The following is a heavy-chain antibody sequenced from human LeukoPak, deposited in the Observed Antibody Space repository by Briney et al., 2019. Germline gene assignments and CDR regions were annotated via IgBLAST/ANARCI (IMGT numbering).Heavy chain of an antibody. Sequence: PSETLSLTCTVSGGSISTSNYHWSWIRQPPGKGLEWIGEINHSGSTNYNPSLKSRVTISVDTSKNQFSLKLSSVTAADTAVYYCARARSRITMIVVRRPDAFDIWGQGTMVTVSS. V-gene: IGHV4-39*07. CDR3: ARARSRITMIVVRRPDAFDI. J-gene: IGHJ3*02. CDR1: GGSISTSNYH. CDR2: INHSGST. D-gene: IGHD3-22*01.